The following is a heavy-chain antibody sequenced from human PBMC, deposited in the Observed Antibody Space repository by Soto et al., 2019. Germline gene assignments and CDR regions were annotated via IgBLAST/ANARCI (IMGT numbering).Heavy chain of an antibody. Sequence: SETLSLTCAVYGGSFSGYYWSWIRQPPGKGLEWIGEINHSGSTNYNPSLKSRVTISVDTSKNQFSLKLSSVTAADTAVYYCARWKLIAAASPSLYDWFDPWGQGTLVTVSS. J-gene: IGHJ5*02. CDR2: INHSGST. D-gene: IGHD6-13*01. V-gene: IGHV4-34*01. CDR1: GGSFSGYY. CDR3: ARWKLIAAASPSLYDWFDP.